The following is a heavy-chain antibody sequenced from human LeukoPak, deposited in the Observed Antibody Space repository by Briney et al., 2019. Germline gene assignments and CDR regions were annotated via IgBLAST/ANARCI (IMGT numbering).Heavy chain of an antibody. CDR3: AREVYYYDSSGYYSPGWVDY. V-gene: IGHV4-59*01. J-gene: IGHJ4*02. CDR1: GGSISSYY. Sequence: SETLSLTCTVSGGSISSYYWSWIRQPPGKGLEWIGYIYYSGSTNYNPSLKSRVTISVDTSKNQFSLKLSSVTAADTAVYYSAREVYYYDSSGYYSPGWVDYWGQGTLVTVSS. D-gene: IGHD3-22*01. CDR2: IYYSGST.